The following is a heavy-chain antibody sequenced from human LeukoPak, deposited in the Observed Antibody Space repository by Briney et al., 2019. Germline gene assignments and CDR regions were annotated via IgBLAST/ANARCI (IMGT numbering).Heavy chain of an antibody. CDR1: GYTFTSYG. Sequence: GASVKVSCKASGYTFTSYGISWVRQAPGQGLEWMGWIIPILGIPNYAQQFQGRVTITADKSTSTAYMELSSLRSDDTAVYYCARVPTAVDTAMVTAYWGQGTLVTVSS. CDR2: IIPILGIP. D-gene: IGHD5-18*01. V-gene: IGHV1-69*10. J-gene: IGHJ4*02. CDR3: ARVPTAVDTAMVTAY.